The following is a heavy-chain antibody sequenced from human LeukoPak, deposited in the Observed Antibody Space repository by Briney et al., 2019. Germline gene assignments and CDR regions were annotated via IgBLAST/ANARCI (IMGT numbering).Heavy chain of an antibody. CDR1: GGSISSSSYY. CDR3: ARFSLSIPQAYWYFDL. Sequence: SETLSLTCTVSGGSISSSSYYWGWIRQPPGKGLEWIGSIYYSGSTYYNPSLKSRVTISVDTSKNQFSLKLSSVTAADTAVYYCARFSLSIPQAYWYFDLWGRGTLVTVSS. V-gene: IGHV4-39*07. D-gene: IGHD3-3*01. J-gene: IGHJ2*01. CDR2: IYYSGST.